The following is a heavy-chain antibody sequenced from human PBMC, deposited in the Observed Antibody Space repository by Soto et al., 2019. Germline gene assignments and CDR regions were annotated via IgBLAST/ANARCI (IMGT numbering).Heavy chain of an antibody. CDR1: GFTFSSYA. J-gene: IGHJ6*02. Sequence: GSLRLSCAASGFTFSSYAMSWVRQAPGKGLEWVSAISGSGGSTYYADSVKGRFTISRDNSKNTLYLQMNSLRAEDTAVYYCATSRIAARQNYYYGMDVWGQGTTVTVSS. CDR2: ISGSGGST. V-gene: IGHV3-23*01. CDR3: ATSRIAARQNYYYGMDV. D-gene: IGHD6-6*01.